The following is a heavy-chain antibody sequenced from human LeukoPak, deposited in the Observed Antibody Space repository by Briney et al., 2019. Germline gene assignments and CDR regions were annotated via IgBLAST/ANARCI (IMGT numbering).Heavy chain of an antibody. CDR2: INHSGST. CDR3: ARVKGYYGSGSYSLDY. J-gene: IGHJ4*02. Sequence: SETLSLTCAVYGGSFSGYYWSWIRQPPGEGLEWIGEINHSGSTNYNPSLKSRVTISVDTSKNQFSLKLSSVTAADTAVYYCARVKGYYGSGSYSLDYWGQGTLVTVSS. D-gene: IGHD3-10*01. CDR1: GGSFSGYY. V-gene: IGHV4-34*01.